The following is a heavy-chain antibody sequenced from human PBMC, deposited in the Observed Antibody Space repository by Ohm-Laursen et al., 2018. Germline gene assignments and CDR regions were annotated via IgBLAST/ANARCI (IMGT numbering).Heavy chain of an antibody. CDR2: IYSDGNT. D-gene: IGHD6-19*01. V-gene: IGHV3-53*01. CDR1: GFTVSNTY. CDR3: ARDQGWVGY. Sequence: LSLTCAVSGFTVSNTYMSWVRQAPGKGLDWVSVIYSDGNTNYADSVKGRFTISRDNSKNTLYLQMNSLRAEDTAVYYCARDQGWVGYWGQGTLVTVSS. J-gene: IGHJ4*02.